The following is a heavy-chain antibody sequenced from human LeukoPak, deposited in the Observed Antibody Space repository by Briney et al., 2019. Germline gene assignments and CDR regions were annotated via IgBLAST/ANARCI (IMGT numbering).Heavy chain of an antibody. J-gene: IGHJ4*02. CDR2: INHGGST. D-gene: IGHD6-13*01. CDR1: GGSFSGDF. V-gene: IGHV4-34*01. CDR3: ASWSAADLTFDY. Sequence: PSEALSLTCAVYGGSFSGDFWSWIRQSPGQGLEWIGEINHGGSTNYNPSLKSRVTISVDTSKNQFSLKLSSVTAADTAVYYCASWSAADLTFDYWGQGTLVTVSS.